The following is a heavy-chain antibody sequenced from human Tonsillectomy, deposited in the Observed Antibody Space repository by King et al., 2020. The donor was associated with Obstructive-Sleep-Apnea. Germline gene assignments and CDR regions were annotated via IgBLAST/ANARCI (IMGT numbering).Heavy chain of an antibody. CDR3: ASSYNYYDTSGFAP. Sequence: QLQESGPGLVKPSETLSLTCTVSGGSISSYYWSWIRQPPGKGLEWIGYIFHSGSTNYHPSLKSRVTISVDTSKDQFSLKLSSVTAADTAVYYCASSYNYYDTSGFAPWGQGTLVTVSS. D-gene: IGHD3-22*01. CDR1: GGSISSYY. CDR2: IFHSGST. J-gene: IGHJ5*02. V-gene: IGHV4-59*01.